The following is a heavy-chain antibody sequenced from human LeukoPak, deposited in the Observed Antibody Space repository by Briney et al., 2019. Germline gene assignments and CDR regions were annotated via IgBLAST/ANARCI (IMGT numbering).Heavy chain of an antibody. D-gene: IGHD3-22*01. CDR1: GGSFGSYY. J-gene: IGHJ4*02. V-gene: IGHV4-59*01. CDR3: ARVTGYMIEDYFDY. Sequence: MASETLSLTCTVSGGSFGSYYWSWIRQPPGKGLEWIGSIYHSGSTYYNPSLKSRVTISVETSKNQFSLKLSSVTAADTAVYYCARVTGYMIEDYFDYWGQGTLVTVSS. CDR2: IYHSGST.